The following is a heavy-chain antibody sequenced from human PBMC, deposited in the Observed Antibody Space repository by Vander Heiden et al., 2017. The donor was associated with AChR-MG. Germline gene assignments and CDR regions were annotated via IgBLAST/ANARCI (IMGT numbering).Heavy chain of an antibody. CDR1: GGSFSGYY. D-gene: IGHD6-13*01. CDR2: INHSGST. V-gene: IGHV4-34*01. J-gene: IGHJ6*04. Sequence: QVQLQQWGAGLLKPSETLSLTCAVYGGSFSGYYWSWIRQPPGKGLEWIGEINHSGSTNYNPSLKSRVTISVDTSKNQFSLKLSSVTAADTAVYYCASRPRIAAKPMDVWGKGTTVTVSS. CDR3: ASRPRIAAKPMDV.